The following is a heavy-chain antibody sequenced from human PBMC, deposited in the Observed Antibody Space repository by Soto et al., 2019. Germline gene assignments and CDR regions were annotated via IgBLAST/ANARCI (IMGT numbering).Heavy chain of an antibody. V-gene: IGHV3-23*01. CDR3: AKDRRQSAVAGTSDSDY. CDR1: GFTFSTYA. J-gene: IGHJ4*02. CDR2: ISGGGGRT. D-gene: IGHD6-19*01. Sequence: EVQMLESGGGLVQPGGSLRLSCAASGFTFSTYAMSWVRQAPGKGLEWVSSISGGGGRTYYADSVKGRFTISRDNSKNALYLQLNSLRAEDTAVYYYAKDRRQSAVAGTSDSDYWGQGTLVTVSS.